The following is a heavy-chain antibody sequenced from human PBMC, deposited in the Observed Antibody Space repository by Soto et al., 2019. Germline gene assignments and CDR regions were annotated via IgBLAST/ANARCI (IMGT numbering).Heavy chain of an antibody. CDR1: GFTFSSYS. V-gene: IGHV3-21*01. CDR3: AIHFLRDSVCGRPNYYYGMDV. J-gene: IGHJ6*02. Sequence: PGGSLRLSCAASGFTFSSYSMNWVRQAPGKGLEWVSSISSSSSYIYYADSVKGRFTISRDNAKNSLYLQMNSLRAEDTAVYYCAIHFLRDSVCGRPNYYYGMDVCVRGNRLTVSS. D-gene: IGHD3-16*01. CDR2: ISSSSSYI.